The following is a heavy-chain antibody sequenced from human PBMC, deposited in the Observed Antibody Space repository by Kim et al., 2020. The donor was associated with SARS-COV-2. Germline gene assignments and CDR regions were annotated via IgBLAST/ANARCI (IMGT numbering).Heavy chain of an antibody. J-gene: IGHJ4*02. Sequence: SETLSLTCAVYGGSFSGYYWSWIRQPPGKGLEWIGEINHSGSTNYNPSLKSRVTISVDTSKNQFSLKLSSVTAADTAVYYCARAEMIVLDYWGQGTLVTVSS. CDR2: INHSGST. CDR1: GGSFSGYY. CDR3: ARAEMIVLDY. V-gene: IGHV4-34*01. D-gene: IGHD3-22*01.